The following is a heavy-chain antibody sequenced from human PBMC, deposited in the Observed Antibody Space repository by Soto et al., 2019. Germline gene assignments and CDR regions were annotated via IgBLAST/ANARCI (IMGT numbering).Heavy chain of an antibody. Sequence: SETLSLTCTVSGGSISSGDYYWSWIRQPPGKGLEWIGYIYYSGRTYYNPSLKSRVTISVDTSKNQFSLKLSSVTTADTAVYYCARNNILGILYSGMDVWGQGTTVTVSS. V-gene: IGHV4-30-4*01. CDR1: GGSISSGDYY. CDR2: IYYSGRT. D-gene: IGHD3-3*01. J-gene: IGHJ6*02. CDR3: ARNNILGILYSGMDV.